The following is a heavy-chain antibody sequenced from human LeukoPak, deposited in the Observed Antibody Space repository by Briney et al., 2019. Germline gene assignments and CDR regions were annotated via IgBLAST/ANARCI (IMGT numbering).Heavy chain of an antibody. Sequence: GGSLRLSCAASGFTFSSYSMNWVRQAPGKGLEWVSYISSTTSTIYYADSVKGRFTISRDNAKNSLYLQMNSLRAEDTAVYYCARDVTYYGADWFDPWGQGTLVTVSS. CDR2: ISSTTSTI. CDR1: GFTFSSYS. V-gene: IGHV3-48*04. J-gene: IGHJ5*02. D-gene: IGHD4-17*01. CDR3: ARDVTYYGADWFDP.